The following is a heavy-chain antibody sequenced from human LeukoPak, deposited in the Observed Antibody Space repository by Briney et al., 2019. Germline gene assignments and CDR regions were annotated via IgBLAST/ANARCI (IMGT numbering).Heavy chain of an antibody. J-gene: IGHJ3*01. Sequence: GASVKVSCKASGGTFSSYAISWVRQAPGQGLEWMGGIIPIFGTANYAQKFQGRVTITTDESTSTAYMELSSLRSEDTAVYYCAIGFRAARLRGETFDFWGQGTLVTVSS. CDR3: AIGFRAARLRGETFDF. CDR1: GGTFSSYA. D-gene: IGHD6-6*01. V-gene: IGHV1-69*05. CDR2: IIPIFGTA.